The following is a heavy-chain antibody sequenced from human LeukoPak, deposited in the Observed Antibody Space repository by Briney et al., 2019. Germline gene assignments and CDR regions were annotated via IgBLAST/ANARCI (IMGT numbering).Heavy chain of an antibody. J-gene: IGHJ6*03. D-gene: IGHD1-14*01. CDR2: IYSGGST. V-gene: IGHV3-53*01. Sequence: GGSLRLSCAASGFTVSSNYMSWVRQAPGKGLEWVSVIYSGGSTYYADSVKGRFTISRDNAKNSLYLQMNSLRAEDTAVYYCVRDKPGYYYYYMDVWGKGTTVTVSS. CDR3: VRDKPGYYYYYMDV. CDR1: GFTVSSNY.